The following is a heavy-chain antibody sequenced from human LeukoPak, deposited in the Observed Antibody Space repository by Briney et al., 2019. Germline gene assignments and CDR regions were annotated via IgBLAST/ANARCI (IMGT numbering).Heavy chain of an antibody. Sequence: QSGGSLRLSCAASGFTFSSYAMSWVRQAPGKGLEWVSAISGSGGSTYYADFVKGRFTISRDNAQNTVYLQMNSLRAEDTAIYYCTRGHLTGCFDYWGQGTLVTVSS. J-gene: IGHJ4*02. V-gene: IGHV3-23*01. D-gene: IGHD1-14*01. CDR3: TRGHLTGCFDY. CDR1: GFTFSSYA. CDR2: ISGSGGST.